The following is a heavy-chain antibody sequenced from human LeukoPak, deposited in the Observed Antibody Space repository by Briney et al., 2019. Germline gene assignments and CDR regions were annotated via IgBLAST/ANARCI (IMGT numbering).Heavy chain of an antibody. J-gene: IGHJ6*03. CDR3: AKEGTSSGYYYYYMDV. CDR2: ISGSGGST. V-gene: IGHV3-23*01. Sequence: HAGGSLRLSCAASGFTFSSYAMSWVRQAPGKGLEWVSAISGSGGSTYYADSVKGRFTISRDNSKNTLYLQMNSLRTEDTAVYYCAKEGTSSGYYYYYMDVWGKGTTVTVSS. D-gene: IGHD3-22*01. CDR1: GFTFSSYA.